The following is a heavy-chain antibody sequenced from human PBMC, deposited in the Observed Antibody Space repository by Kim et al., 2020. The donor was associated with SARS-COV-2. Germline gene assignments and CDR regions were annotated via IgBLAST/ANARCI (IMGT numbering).Heavy chain of an antibody. V-gene: IGHV4-59*08. CDR2: IYYSGST. CDR1: GGSISSYY. CDR3: ARNGGDPTVTTHWYFDL. D-gene: IGHD4-17*01. J-gene: IGHJ2*01. Sequence: SETLSLTCTVSGGSISSYYWSWIRQPPGKGLGWIGYIYYSGSTNYNPSLKSRVTISVDTSKNQFSLKLSSVTAADTAVYYCARNGGDPTVTTHWYFDLWGRGTLVTVSS.